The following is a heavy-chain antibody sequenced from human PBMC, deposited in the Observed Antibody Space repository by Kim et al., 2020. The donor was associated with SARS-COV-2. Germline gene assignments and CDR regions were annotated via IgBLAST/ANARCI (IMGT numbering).Heavy chain of an antibody. Sequence: SVKVSCKASGGTFSSYAISWVRQAPGQGLEWMGGIIPIFGTANYAQKFQGRVTITADKSTSTAYMELSSLRSEDTAVYYCARGLGPDDYGDYKVGWYFDLWGRGTLVTVSS. CDR1: GGTFSSYA. CDR3: ARGLGPDDYGDYKVGWYFDL. V-gene: IGHV1-69*06. CDR2: IIPIFGTA. J-gene: IGHJ2*01. D-gene: IGHD4-17*01.